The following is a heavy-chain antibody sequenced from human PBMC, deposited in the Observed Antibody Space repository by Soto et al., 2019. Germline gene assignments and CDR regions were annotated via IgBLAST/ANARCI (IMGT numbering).Heavy chain of an antibody. V-gene: IGHV1-69*01. CDR2: ITPVFGTP. J-gene: IGHJ6*02. CDR3: ARGGLVITDFYYGLDV. CDR1: GGTFRTTA. Sequence: QMHLVQSGAEVKKPGSSVKVSCKISGGTFRTTAISWVRQAPGQGLEWMGEITPVFGTPDYAQKFQGRITITADESTSTVYMDLSSLRSEDTAVYYCARGGLVITDFYYGLDVWGQGTTVTVSS. D-gene: IGHD3-9*01.